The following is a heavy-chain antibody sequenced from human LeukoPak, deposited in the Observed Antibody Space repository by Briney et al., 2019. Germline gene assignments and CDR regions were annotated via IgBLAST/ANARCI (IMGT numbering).Heavy chain of an antibody. V-gene: IGHV3-23*01. D-gene: IGHD3-16*01. CDR1: GFTFSSYA. Sequence: GGSLRLSCGISGFTFSSYAMSWVRQAPGKGLEWVSLITAIAGDTYYADSVKGRFTISRHNSKNTLYLQMNSLRAEDTAVYYCAKPNNGYTAFDIWGQGTMVTVSS. J-gene: IGHJ3*02. CDR3: AKPNNGYTAFDI. CDR2: ITAIAGDT.